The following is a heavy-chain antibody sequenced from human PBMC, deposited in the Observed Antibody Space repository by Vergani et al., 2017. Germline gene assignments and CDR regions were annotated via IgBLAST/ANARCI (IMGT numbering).Heavy chain of an antibody. CDR1: GFTFSSYG. V-gene: IGHV3-30*18. Sequence: QVQLVESGGGVVQPGRSLRLSCAASGFTFSSYGMHWVRQAPGKGLEWVAVISYDGSNKYYADSVKGRFTISRDNSKNTLYLQMNSLRAEDTAVYYCAKLVTQAPWDYWGQGTLVTVSS. CDR2: ISYDGSNK. CDR3: AKLVTQAPWDY. D-gene: IGHD2-21*02. J-gene: IGHJ4*02.